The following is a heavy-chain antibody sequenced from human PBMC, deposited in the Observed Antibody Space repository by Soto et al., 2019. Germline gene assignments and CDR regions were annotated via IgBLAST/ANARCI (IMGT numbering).Heavy chain of an antibody. V-gene: IGHV2-70*01. J-gene: IGHJ6*02. D-gene: IGHD5-12*01. CDR1: GFSLSTSGRC. CDR3: ARIRRDGYHYYYYYGMDV. CDR2: IDWDDDK. Sequence: SGPTLVNPTQTLTLTCTFSGFSLSTSGRCVSWIRQPPGKAMEWLALIDWDDDKYYSTSLKTRLTISKDTSKNQVVLTMTNMDPVDTATYYCARIRRDGYHYYYYYGMDVWGQGTTVTVSS.